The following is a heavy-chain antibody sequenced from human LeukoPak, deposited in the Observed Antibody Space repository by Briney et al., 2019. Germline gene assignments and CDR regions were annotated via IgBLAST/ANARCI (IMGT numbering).Heavy chain of an antibody. CDR3: GRAVAGRFDY. J-gene: IGHJ4*02. V-gene: IGHV3-48*02. Sequence: GGSLRLSCATSGFTFSSYTMNWVRQAPGKGLEWVSYISSSDTIYQADYVKGPITISRDNAKNSLYLQLNSLRDEDMAVYYCGRAVAGRFDYWGQGTLVT. D-gene: IGHD6-19*01. CDR1: GFTFSSYT. CDR2: ISSSDTI.